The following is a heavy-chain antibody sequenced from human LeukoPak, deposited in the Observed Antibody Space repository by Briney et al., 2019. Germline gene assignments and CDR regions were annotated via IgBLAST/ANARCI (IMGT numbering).Heavy chain of an antibody. V-gene: IGHV3-53*01. CDR1: GFTVSSNY. CDR3: ARGALFSMGGVVVAASMPSAFDI. D-gene: IGHD2-2*01. CDR2: IYSGGST. J-gene: IGHJ3*02. Sequence: GGSLRLSCAASGFTVSSNYMSWVRQAPGKGLEWVSVIYSGGSTYYADSVKGRFTISRDNSKSTLYLQMNSLRAEDTAVYYCARGALFSMGGVVVAASMPSAFDIWGQGTVVTVSS.